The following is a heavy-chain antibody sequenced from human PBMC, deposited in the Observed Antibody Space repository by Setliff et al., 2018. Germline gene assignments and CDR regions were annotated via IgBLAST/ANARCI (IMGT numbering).Heavy chain of an antibody. CDR3: ARDISVTMVREGGMDV. D-gene: IGHD3-10*01. CDR2: ISTSGNTV. J-gene: IGHJ6*03. Sequence: SCAASGFPFSDFYMNWIRQAPGKALEWVSYISTSGNTVDYADFAKGRFTISRDNARNSLYLQMNNLRAEDTAVYYCARDISVTMVREGGMDVWGKGTTVTV. CDR1: GFPFSDFY. V-gene: IGHV3-11*04.